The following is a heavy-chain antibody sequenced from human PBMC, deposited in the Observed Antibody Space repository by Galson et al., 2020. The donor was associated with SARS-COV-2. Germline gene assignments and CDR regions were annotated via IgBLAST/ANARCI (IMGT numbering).Heavy chain of an antibody. CDR2: INNSGST. V-gene: IGHV4-34*01. Sequence: SQTLSLTCAVYSGTFRGYYWSWIRQSPEKGLEWIGEINNSGSTNYNPSLKSRVTISVDTSKNQFSLKLSSVTAADTAVYYCARVTYSGWSNFFDYWGQGTLVTVSS. CDR1: SGTFRGYY. CDR3: ARVTYSGWSNFFDY. D-gene: IGHD6-19*01. J-gene: IGHJ4*02.